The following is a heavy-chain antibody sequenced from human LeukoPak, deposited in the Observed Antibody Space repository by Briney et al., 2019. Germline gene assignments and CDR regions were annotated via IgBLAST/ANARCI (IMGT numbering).Heavy chain of an antibody. Sequence: PSETLSLTCAVYGGSFSGYYWSWIRQPPGKGLEWIGSIYYSGSTYYNPSLKSRVTISVDTSKNQFSLKLSSVTAADTAVYYCATKRAAAGWINWFDPWGQGTLVTVSS. D-gene: IGHD6-13*01. J-gene: IGHJ5*02. V-gene: IGHV4-34*01. CDR1: GGSFSGYY. CDR3: ATKRAAAGWINWFDP. CDR2: IYYSGST.